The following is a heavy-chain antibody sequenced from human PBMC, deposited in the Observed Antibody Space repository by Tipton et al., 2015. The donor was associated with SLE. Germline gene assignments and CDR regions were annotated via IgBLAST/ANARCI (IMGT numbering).Heavy chain of an antibody. V-gene: IGHV4-39*07. Sequence: TLSLTCTVSGGSISSSSYYWGWIRQPPGKGLEWIGSIYYSGITNYSPSLKSRVTISVDTSKNQFSLKLSSVTAADTAVYYCARDHLPGGYYYYMDVWGKGTTVTVSS. CDR2: IYYSGIT. D-gene: IGHD3-10*01. CDR3: ARDHLPGGYYYYMDV. J-gene: IGHJ6*03. CDR1: GGSISSSSYY.